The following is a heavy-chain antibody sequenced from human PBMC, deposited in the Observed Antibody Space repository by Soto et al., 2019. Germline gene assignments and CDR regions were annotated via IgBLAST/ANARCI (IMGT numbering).Heavy chain of an antibody. CDR3: ASIEGYCGGGSCLARMDV. D-gene: IGHD2-15*01. CDR1: GYTLTGYY. V-gene: IGHV1-2*04. J-gene: IGHJ6*04. CDR2: INPNSGGT. Sequence: QVQLVQSGAEVKKPGASVKVSCKASGYTLTGYYMHWVRQAPGQRLEWMGWINPNSGGTNYAQKFQGWVTMTRDTPLSTAHMELGRLRSDDTAVYYCASIEGYCGGGSCLARMDVWGKGTTVTVSS.